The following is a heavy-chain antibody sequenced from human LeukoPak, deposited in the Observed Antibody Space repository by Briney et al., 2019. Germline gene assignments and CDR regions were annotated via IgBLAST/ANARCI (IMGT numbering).Heavy chain of an antibody. D-gene: IGHD4-17*01. Sequence: GASVKVSCKASGYNFTNYGMIWVRQAPGHGLEWIGWISVYSGDTNYAWKVMDRVTLTTDTSTNTAYLELRSLRSDDTAFYFCARAPSFGDYGGDYWGQGTLVTVSS. V-gene: IGHV1-18*01. CDR3: ARAPSFGDYGGDY. CDR1: GYNFTNYG. J-gene: IGHJ4*02. CDR2: ISVYSGDT.